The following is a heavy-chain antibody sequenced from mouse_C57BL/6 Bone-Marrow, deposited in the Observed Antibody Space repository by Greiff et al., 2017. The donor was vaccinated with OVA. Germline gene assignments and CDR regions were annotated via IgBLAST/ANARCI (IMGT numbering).Heavy chain of an antibody. D-gene: IGHD4-1*01. Sequence: EVKLMESGGDLVKPGGSLKLSCAASGFTFSSYGMSWVRQTPDKRLEWVATISSGGSYTYYPDSVKGRFTISRDNAKNTLYLQMSILKSEDTAMDYCAIPLNWDWFAYWGQGTLVTVSA. CDR2: ISSGGSYT. CDR3: AIPLNWDWFAY. V-gene: IGHV5-6*01. CDR1: GFTFSSYG. J-gene: IGHJ3*01.